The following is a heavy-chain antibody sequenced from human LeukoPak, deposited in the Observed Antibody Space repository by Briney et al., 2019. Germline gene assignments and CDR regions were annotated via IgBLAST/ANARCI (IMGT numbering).Heavy chain of an antibody. CDR3: AGAVWFGEPHYFDY. D-gene: IGHD3-10*01. V-gene: IGHV4-39*01. J-gene: IGHJ4*02. CDR1: GGSISSSGYY. Sequence: SETLSLTCTVSGGSISSSGYYWGWIRQPPGKGLEWIGSVDYTGITSHSPSLKSRVTISVDTSKNQFSLKLSSVTAADTTVYYCAGAVWFGEPHYFDYWGQGTLVTVSS. CDR2: VDYTGIT.